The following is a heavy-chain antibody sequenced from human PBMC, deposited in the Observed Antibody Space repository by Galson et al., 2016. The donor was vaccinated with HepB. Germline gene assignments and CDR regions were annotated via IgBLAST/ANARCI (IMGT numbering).Heavy chain of an antibody. J-gene: IGHJ4*02. Sequence: SETLSLTCTVSGGSVGSVSHHWGWIRQPPGKGLEWIGSIHSSGKTYYSPSPVRRVAISIDTSMNHFSLALSSVTAADTAVYYCAREYESSVDDWGQGTLVTVSS. CDR1: GGSVGSVSHH. D-gene: IGHD3-22*01. CDR3: AREYESSVDD. V-gene: IGHV4-39*02. CDR2: IHSSGKT.